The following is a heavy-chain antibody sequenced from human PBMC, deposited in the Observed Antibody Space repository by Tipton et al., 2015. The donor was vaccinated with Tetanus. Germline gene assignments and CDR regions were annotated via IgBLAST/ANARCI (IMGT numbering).Heavy chain of an antibody. V-gene: IGHV1-18*04. CDR2: ISAYNGNT. Sequence: QLVQSGAEVKKPGASVKVSCKASGYTFTSYGISWVRQAPGQGLEWMGWISAYNGNTNYAQKLQGRVTMTTDTSTSTAYMELRSLRSDGTAVDYCAREGEVWGGSYAVSYYYYGMDVWGQGTTVTVSS. J-gene: IGHJ6*02. CDR1: GYTFTSYG. CDR3: AREGEVWGGSYAVSYYYYGMDV. D-gene: IGHD1-26*01.